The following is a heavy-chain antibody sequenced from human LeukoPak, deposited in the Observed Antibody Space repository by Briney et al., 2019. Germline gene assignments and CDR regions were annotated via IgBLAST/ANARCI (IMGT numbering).Heavy chain of an antibody. CDR3: VLGGSSGWNYFDY. CDR2: IVYDGSYK. D-gene: IGHD6-19*01. Sequence: GGSLRLSWAASGFTFRSYGMHWVRQAPGKGLEWVAVIVYDGSYKYYADSVKGRFTISRDNSKNTLYLQMNSLRAEDTAVYYCVLGGSSGWNYFDYWGQGTLVTVSS. CDR1: GFTFRSYG. V-gene: IGHV3-30*03. J-gene: IGHJ4*02.